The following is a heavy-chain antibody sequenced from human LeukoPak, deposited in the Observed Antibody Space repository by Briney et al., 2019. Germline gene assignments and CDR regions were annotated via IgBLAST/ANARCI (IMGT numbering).Heavy chain of an antibody. V-gene: IGHV3-72*01. CDR1: GFTFSDHY. D-gene: IGHD3-22*01. Sequence: GVSLRLSCAASGFTFSDHYMDWVRQAPGKGLEWVGRTRNKANSYTTECAASVKGRFTISRDDSKNSLYLQMNSLKTEDTAVYYCAREKYYYDSSTLFDYWGQGTLVTVSS. CDR3: AREKYYYDSSTLFDY. CDR2: TRNKANSYTT. J-gene: IGHJ4*02.